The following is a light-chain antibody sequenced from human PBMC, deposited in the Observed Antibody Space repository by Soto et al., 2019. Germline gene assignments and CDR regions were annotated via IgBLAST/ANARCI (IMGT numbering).Light chain of an antibody. CDR2: EVS. CDR3: SSYTSSSTSYV. CDR1: ISDVGGYNY. V-gene: IGLV2-14*01. J-gene: IGLJ1*01. Sequence: QCLLTQPSSLSGSPGQSITISCTGIISDVGGYNYVSWYQQHPGKAPKLMIYEVSNRPSGVSNRFSGSKSGNTASLTISGLQAEYEADYYCSSYTSSSTSYVYGTGTKVNV.